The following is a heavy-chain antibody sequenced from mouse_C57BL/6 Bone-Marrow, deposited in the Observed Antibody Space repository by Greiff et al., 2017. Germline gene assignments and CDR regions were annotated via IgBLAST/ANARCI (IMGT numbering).Heavy chain of an antibody. CDR1: GYTFTRYW. D-gene: IGHD2-5*01. CDR2: IYPGSGST. CDR3: ARPYYSNYGYFDV. V-gene: IGHV1-55*01. Sequence: QVQLQQPGAELVKPGASVKMSCKASGYTFTRYWIPWVKQRPGQGLEWIGDIYPGSGSTNYNEKFKSKATLTVDTSSSTAYMQLSSLTSEDSAVYYCARPYYSNYGYFDVWGTGTTVTVSS. J-gene: IGHJ1*03.